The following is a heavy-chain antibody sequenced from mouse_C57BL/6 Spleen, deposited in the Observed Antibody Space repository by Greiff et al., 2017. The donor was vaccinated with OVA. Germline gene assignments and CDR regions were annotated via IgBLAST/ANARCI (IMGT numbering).Heavy chain of an antibody. J-gene: IGHJ4*01. CDR3: ARCDYHGVHAMDD. V-gene: IGHV5-12*01. Sequence: EVQLQESGGGLVQPGGSLKLSCAASGFNFSDYYMYWVRQTPEKRLEWVAYISNGGGSTYYPDTVKGRFTISRDNAKNTLYLQMSRLKSEDTAIYYCARCDYHGVHAMDDWRPGTLGTASS. D-gene: IGHD1-1*01. CDR1: GFNFSDYY. CDR2: ISNGGGST.